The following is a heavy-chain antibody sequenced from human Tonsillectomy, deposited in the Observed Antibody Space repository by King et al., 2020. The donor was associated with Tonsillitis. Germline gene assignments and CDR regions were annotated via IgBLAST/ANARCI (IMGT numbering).Heavy chain of an antibody. V-gene: IGHV1-69*01. CDR3: ARERGEGNWNDHSWADAFDI. D-gene: IGHD1-1*01. J-gene: IGHJ3*02. CDR1: GGTFSSYA. CDR2: IIPIFGTA. Sequence: QLVQSGAEVKKPGSSVKVSCKASGGTFSSYAISWVRQAPGQGLEWMGGIIPIFGTANYAQKFQGRVTITADESTSTAYMELSSLRSEDTAVYYCARERGEGNWNDHSWADAFDIWGQGTMVTVSS.